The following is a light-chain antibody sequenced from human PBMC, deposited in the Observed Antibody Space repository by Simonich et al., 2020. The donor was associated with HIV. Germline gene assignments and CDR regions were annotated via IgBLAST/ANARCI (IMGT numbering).Light chain of an antibody. CDR3: QSFVSTTWV. V-gene: IGLV6-57*03. CDR1: SGSIASNY. Sequence: NFMLPQPHSVSESPGKTVTISCTRSSGSIASNYVQWYQQRPCSAPTTMIYEDNQRPSGVPDRFSGSIDSSSNSASLTISGLKTEDEADYFCQSFVSTTWVFGGGTKLTVL. CDR2: EDN. J-gene: IGLJ3*02.